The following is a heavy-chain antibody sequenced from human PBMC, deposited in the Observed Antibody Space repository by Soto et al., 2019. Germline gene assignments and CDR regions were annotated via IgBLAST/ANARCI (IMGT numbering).Heavy chain of an antibody. V-gene: IGHV3-13*01. D-gene: IGHD2-15*01. CDR1: EFIFSSYD. Sequence: GGSLRLSCAASEFIFSSYDVHWVRQAPGKGLEWVSVITTTGDTYYAASVKGRFTISRENAENSLYLQMNSLRAEDAAVYYCAKDMKVVAATRPFFDYWGQGTLVTVSS. CDR2: ITTTGDT. CDR3: AKDMKVVAATRPFFDY. J-gene: IGHJ4*02.